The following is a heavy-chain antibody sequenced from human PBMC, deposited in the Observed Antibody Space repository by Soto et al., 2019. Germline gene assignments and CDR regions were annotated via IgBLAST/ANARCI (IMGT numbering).Heavy chain of an antibody. J-gene: IGHJ5*02. V-gene: IGHV1-46*01. D-gene: IGHD5-18*01. Sequence: GASVKVSCKASGYTFTSYYMHWVRQAPGQGLEWMGIINPSGGSTSYAQKFQGRVTMTRDTSTSTVYMELSSLRSEDTAVYYCARETRGYSYGYWWFDPWGQGTLVTVSS. CDR2: INPSGGST. CDR3: ARETRGYSYGYWWFDP. CDR1: GYTFTSYY.